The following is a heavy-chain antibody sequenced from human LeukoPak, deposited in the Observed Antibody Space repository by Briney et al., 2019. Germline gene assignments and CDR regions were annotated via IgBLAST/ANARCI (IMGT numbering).Heavy chain of an antibody. J-gene: IGHJ4*02. D-gene: IGHD5-24*01. CDR3: ARDRDSAVRIDY. CDR1: GFTFSSYW. V-gene: IGHV3-7*01. Sequence: PGGSLRLSCTASGFTFSSYWTSWVRHPPRKGLEWVAHIKQDGSEKYYVDSVKGRFTISRDNAKHSLYMQMNSLRAEDTAVYYCARDRDSAVRIDYWSQGPLVTVSS. CDR2: IKQDGSEK.